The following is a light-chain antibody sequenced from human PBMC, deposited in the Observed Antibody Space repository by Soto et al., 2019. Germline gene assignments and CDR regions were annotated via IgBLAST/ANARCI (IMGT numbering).Light chain of an antibody. CDR1: QGISSY. J-gene: IGKJ4*01. CDR3: QQLNSYPLT. Sequence: DIQLTQSPSFLSASVGDRVTITCRASQGISSYLAWYQQKPGKAPKLLIYAASTLQSGVPSRFSGSGSGTEVTLTISSLQPEDFATYYWQQLNSYPLTFGGGTKVEIK. V-gene: IGKV1-9*01. CDR2: AAS.